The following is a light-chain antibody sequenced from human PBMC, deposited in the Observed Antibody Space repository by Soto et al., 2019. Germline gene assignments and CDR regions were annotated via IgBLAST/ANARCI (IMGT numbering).Light chain of an antibody. V-gene: IGKV1-17*02. CDR3: LQHYMYPLT. J-gene: IGKJ4*01. CDR2: SAS. Sequence: DIQMTQSPSSLYASVGDRVTITCRPSQGIRNDLGWYQQKPGIAPKRLIYSASTLQGGVPSRFSGRTSGTEFTLTISNLQPEDFGTYNCLQHYMYPLTFGERTKVEIK. CDR1: QGIRND.